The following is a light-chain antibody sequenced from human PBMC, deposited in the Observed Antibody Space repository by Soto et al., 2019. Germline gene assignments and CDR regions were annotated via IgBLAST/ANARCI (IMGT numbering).Light chain of an antibody. CDR3: QQFGTSPLYT. Sequence: ESVFTQSQCTLSVSPGERVTLSCRASQTFGRTYLAWYQQKPGQSPRLLIYDASSRATGIPDRFSGSGSGTDFTLTISRLEPEDYAVYHCQQFGTSPLYTFGQGTKVDIK. V-gene: IGKV3-20*01. J-gene: IGKJ2*01. CDR2: DAS. CDR1: QTFGRTY.